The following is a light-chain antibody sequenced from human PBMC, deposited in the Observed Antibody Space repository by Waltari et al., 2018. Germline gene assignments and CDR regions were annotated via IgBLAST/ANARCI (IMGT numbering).Light chain of an antibody. CDR1: SGLRTYA. J-gene: IGLJ2*01. Sequence: QLVLTQSPSASASVGASVRLTCTLSSGLRTYAIAWHQHQPEKGPRSLMKVNSDGTHNKGDGIPARFSGSSSGTERYLTISSLQPEDEADYYCQTWGLGYVIFGGGTKLTVL. CDR3: QTWGLGYVI. V-gene: IGLV4-69*01. CDR2: VNSDGTH.